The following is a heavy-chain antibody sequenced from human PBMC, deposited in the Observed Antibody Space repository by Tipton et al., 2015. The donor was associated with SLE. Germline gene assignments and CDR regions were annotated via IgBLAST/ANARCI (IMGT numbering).Heavy chain of an antibody. CDR2: VHSSGST. V-gene: IGHV4-39*07. D-gene: IGHD5-12*01. Sequence: TLSLTCTVSGGSISSSSYYWGWIRQPPGKGLEWIGHVHSSGSTFYNPSLKSRVTISMDTSKNQVSLRMTSVTAADTAVYYCAASGYTFLSWFDPWGQGTPVTVSS. J-gene: IGHJ5*02. CDR1: GGSISSSSYY. CDR3: AASGYTFLSWFDP.